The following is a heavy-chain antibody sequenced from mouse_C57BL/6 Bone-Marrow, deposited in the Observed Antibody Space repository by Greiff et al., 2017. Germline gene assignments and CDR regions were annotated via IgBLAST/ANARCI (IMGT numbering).Heavy chain of an antibody. CDR1: GFTFSSYG. J-gene: IGHJ4*01. Sequence: EVMLVESGGDLVKPGGSLKLSCAASGFTFSSYGMSWVRQTPDKRLEWVATISSGGSYTYYPDSVKGRFTISRDNAKNPLYLQMSSLKSEDTDMDYCARRGTTVVARAMDYWGQGTSVTVSS. D-gene: IGHD1-1*01. CDR2: ISSGGSYT. V-gene: IGHV5-6*02. CDR3: ARRGTTVVARAMDY.